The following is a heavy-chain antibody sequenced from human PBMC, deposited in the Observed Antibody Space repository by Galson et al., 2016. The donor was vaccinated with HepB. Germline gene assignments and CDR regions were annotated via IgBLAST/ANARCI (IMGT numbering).Heavy chain of an antibody. V-gene: IGHV3-7*03. CDR1: GFTFRSYW. CDR2: IKEDGSEK. J-gene: IGHJ4*02. CDR3: ARPPSAWFGELTRYFDY. D-gene: IGHD3-10*01. Sequence: SLRLSCAASGFTFRSYWMNWVRQAPGKGLEWVANIKEDGSEKYYVDSVKGRFTVSRDNDKNSLYLQMNSLRAEDTAVYYCARPPSAWFGELTRYFDYWGQGTLVTVSS.